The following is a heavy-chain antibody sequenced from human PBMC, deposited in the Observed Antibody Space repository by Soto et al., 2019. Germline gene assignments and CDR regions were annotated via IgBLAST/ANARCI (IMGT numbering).Heavy chain of an antibody. J-gene: IGHJ4*02. D-gene: IGHD5-18*01. CDR1: GGSISSYY. CDR2: IYYSGST. Sequence: TSETLSLTCTVSGGSISSYYWSWIRQPPGKGLEWIGYIYYSGSTNYNPSLKSRVTISVDTSKNQFSLKLSSVTAADTAVHYCARSSGYSYRFDYWGQGTLVTVSS. CDR3: ARSSGYSYRFDY. V-gene: IGHV4-59*01.